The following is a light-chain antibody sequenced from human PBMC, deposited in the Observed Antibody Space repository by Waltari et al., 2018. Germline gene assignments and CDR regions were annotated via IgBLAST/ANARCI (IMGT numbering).Light chain of an antibody. J-gene: IGKJ1*01. CDR1: QSISRF. CDR2: DAS. Sequence: EIMLTQSPGTLSLSPGGRATLSCRASQSISRFLAWYQQKPGQPPRLLIDDASSRATGIPDRFSGSGSGTDFSLTISRLEPEDIAVYYCQKYGSLPATFGQGTKVEIK. V-gene: IGKV3-20*01. CDR3: QKYGSLPAT.